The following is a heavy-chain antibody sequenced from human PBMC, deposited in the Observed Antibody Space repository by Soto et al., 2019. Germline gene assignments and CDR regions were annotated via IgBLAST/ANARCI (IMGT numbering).Heavy chain of an antibody. V-gene: IGHV4-4*02. J-gene: IGHJ4*02. Sequence: SETLSLTCAVSGGSISSSNWWSWVRQPPGKGLEWIGEIYHSGSTNYNPSLKSRVTISVDKSKNQFSLKLSSVTAADTAVYYCAVIPYSSSWYGRDYWGQGTLVTVSS. CDR3: AVIPYSSSWYGRDY. CDR2: IYHSGST. CDR1: GGSISSSNW. D-gene: IGHD6-13*01.